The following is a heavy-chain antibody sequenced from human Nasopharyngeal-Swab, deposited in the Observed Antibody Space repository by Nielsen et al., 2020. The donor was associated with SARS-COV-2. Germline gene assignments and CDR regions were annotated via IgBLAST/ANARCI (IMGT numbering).Heavy chain of an antibody. CDR2: IGDKAHNYAT. CDR1: AFVFSGSA. CDR3: TTDYYFDY. Sequence: GVLKISCAASAFVFSGSAIHWVRQASGKGLEWVGRIGDKAHNYATTYAASVKGRFTISRDDSKNTAFLQMDSLNTEDTALYYCTTDYYFDYWGQGTLVSVSS. D-gene: IGHD4/OR15-4a*01. V-gene: IGHV3-73*01. J-gene: IGHJ4*02.